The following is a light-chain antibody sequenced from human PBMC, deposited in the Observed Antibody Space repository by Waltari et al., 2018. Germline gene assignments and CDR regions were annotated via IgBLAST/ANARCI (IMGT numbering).Light chain of an antibody. CDR2: STS. V-gene: IGKV1-12*01. CDR1: QGVGSW. J-gene: IGKJ4*01. Sequence: DIQMTQSPSSVSASVGDRVTISCRASQGVGSWVAWYQQKPGKAPELLIYSTSTLRSGVPSRFSGGGAGTDFTLTISSLQPEDFATYYCQQSKSHPLTFGGGTKVEI. CDR3: QQSKSHPLT.